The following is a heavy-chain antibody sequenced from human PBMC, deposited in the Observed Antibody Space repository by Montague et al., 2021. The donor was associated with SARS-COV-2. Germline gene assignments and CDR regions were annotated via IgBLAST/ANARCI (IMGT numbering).Heavy chain of an antibody. CDR1: GGSISSSSYY. CDR3: ARLWDAVYYYYGMDV. D-gene: IGHD1-26*01. Sequence: SETRSLTCTVSGGSISSSSYYWGWIRPPPGKGLEWIGSIHYSGSTYYNPSLKSRVSISVDTSKNQFSLKLSSVTAADTAVYYCARLWDAVYYYYGMDVWGQGTTVTVSS. V-gene: IGHV4-39*01. CDR2: IHYSGST. J-gene: IGHJ6*02.